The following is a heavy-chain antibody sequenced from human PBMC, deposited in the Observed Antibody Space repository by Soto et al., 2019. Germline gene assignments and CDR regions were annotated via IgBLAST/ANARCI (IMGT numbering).Heavy chain of an antibody. J-gene: IGHJ6*02. CDR3: AGDGWSSGYSYYYYYGMDV. Sequence: SETLSLTCTVSGGSISSYYWSWIRQPAGKGLEWIGRIYTSGSTNYNPSLKSRVTMSVDTSKNQFSLKLSSVTAADTAVYYCAGDGWSSGYSYYYYYGMDVWGQGTTVTVYS. V-gene: IGHV4-4*07. CDR2: IYTSGST. CDR1: GGSISSYY. D-gene: IGHD5-18*01.